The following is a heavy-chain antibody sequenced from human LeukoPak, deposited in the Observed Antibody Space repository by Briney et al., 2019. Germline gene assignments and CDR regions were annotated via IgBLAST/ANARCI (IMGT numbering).Heavy chain of an antibody. CDR3: AKWLKDPHIVATIVRGYYYGMDV. Sequence: GGSLRLSCAASGFTFSSYAMSWVRQAPGKGLEWVSALSGSGGRTYYADSVKGRFTISRDNSKNTLYLQMNSLRAEDTAVYYCAKWLKDPHIVATIVRGYYYGMDVWGQGTTVTVSS. J-gene: IGHJ6*02. D-gene: IGHD5-12*01. CDR1: GFTFSSYA. V-gene: IGHV3-23*01. CDR2: LSGSGGRT.